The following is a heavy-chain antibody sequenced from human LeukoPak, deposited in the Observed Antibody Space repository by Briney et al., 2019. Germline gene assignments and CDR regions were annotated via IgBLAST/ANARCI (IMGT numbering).Heavy chain of an antibody. V-gene: IGHV4-61*01. CDR3: ARGGCSSTGCYGNWFDP. J-gene: IGHJ5*02. CDR1: GGSVSSDSYY. Sequence: RTSETLSLTCTVSGGSVSSDSYYWSWIRQPPGKGLEWIGYIYYTGSTNYNPSLKSRGTISVDTSKNQFSLKLSSVTAVDTAVYYCARGGCSSTGCYGNWFDPWGQGNLVTVSS. CDR2: IYYTGST. D-gene: IGHD2-2*01.